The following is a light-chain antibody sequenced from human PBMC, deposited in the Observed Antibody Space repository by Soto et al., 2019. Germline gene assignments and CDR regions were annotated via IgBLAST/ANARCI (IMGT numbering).Light chain of an antibody. Sequence: QSVLTQPASVSGSPGQSITISCTGTSSDVGGYNYVSWYQQHPGKAPKFLIYEVTKRPSGVPDRFSGSKSGNTASLTVSGLQAEDEADYYCSSYAGSTNLVFGGGTKVTVL. V-gene: IGLV2-8*01. CDR2: EVT. CDR3: SSYAGSTNLV. J-gene: IGLJ3*02. CDR1: SSDVGGYNY.